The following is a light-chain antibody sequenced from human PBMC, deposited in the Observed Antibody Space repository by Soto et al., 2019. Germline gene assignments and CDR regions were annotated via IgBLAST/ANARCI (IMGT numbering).Light chain of an antibody. J-gene: IGLJ3*02. V-gene: IGLV8-61*01. CDR2: STN. CDR3: VLYMGSGSWV. Sequence: QTVVTQEPSFSVSPGGTVTLTCGLSSGSVSTSYYPSWYQQTPGQAPRTLIYSTNTLSSWVPDRFSGSILGNKAALTITGAQADDESDYYCVLYMGSGSWVFGGGTKVTVL. CDR1: SGSVSTSYY.